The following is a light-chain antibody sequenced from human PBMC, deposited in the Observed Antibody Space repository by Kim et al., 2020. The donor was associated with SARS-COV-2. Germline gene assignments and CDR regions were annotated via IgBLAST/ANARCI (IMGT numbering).Light chain of an antibody. CDR2: RND. Sequence: QSVMTQPPSASGTPGQRVTISCSGSTSNIASRYVYWYQQLPGTAPKLVIYRNDQRPSGVPDRFSGSKSGTSASLAISGLRSEDEADYYCATWDDSLKNWVFGGGTKVTVL. CDR1: TSNIASRY. J-gene: IGLJ3*02. V-gene: IGLV1-47*01. CDR3: ATWDDSLKNWV.